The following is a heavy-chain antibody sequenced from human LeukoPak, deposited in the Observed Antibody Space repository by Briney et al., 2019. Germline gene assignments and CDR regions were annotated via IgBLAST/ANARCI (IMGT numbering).Heavy chain of an antibody. CDR2: INHSGST. Sequence: SETLSLTCTVSGGSFSDYSWTWIRQPPGKGLEWIGEINHSGSTNYNPSLKSGVTISVDTSKNQFSLKLSSVTAADTAVYYCARTRITMVRGVIRCWFDPWGQGTLVTVSS. J-gene: IGHJ5*02. D-gene: IGHD3-10*01. CDR3: ARTRITMVRGVIRCWFDP. CDR1: GGSFSDYS. V-gene: IGHV4-34*01.